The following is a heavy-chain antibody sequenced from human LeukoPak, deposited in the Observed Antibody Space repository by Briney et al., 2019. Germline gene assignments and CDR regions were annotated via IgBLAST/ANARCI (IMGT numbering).Heavy chain of an antibody. CDR1: GGSISSGNW. CDR3: QYDYGGLDY. Sequence: NASGTLSLTCAVSGGSISSGNWWGWVRQPPGKGLEWIGQIYHSGSTNYNPSLKSRVTISVDTSKNQFSLKLSSVTAADTAVYYCQYDYGGLDYWGQGTLVTVSS. CDR2: IYHSGST. V-gene: IGHV4-4*02. J-gene: IGHJ4*02. D-gene: IGHD4-23*01.